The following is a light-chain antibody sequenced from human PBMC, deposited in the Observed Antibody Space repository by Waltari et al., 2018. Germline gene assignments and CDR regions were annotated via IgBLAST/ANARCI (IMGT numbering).Light chain of an antibody. V-gene: IGKV1D-12*01. CDR3: QQANSFPPRIA. J-gene: IGKJ3*01. Sequence: DIQMTQSPSSVSGSVGDRVTITCRASLNISRSLAWYQQRSGKAPKLLIYATSILQSGVPSRFSGSRSGTSFTLTISGLQPEDFATYFCQQANSFPPRIAFGPGTKVDF. CDR1: LNISRS. CDR2: ATS.